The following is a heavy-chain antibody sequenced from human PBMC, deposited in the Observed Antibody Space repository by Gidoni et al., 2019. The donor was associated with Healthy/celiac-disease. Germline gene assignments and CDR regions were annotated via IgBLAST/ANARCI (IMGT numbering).Heavy chain of an antibody. Sequence: QVQLVQSGAEVKKPGASVKVSCKASGYTFTGDYMHWVRQAPGQGLEWMGWINPNSGGTNYAQKFQGRVTMTRDTSISTAYMELSRLRSDDTAVYYCARITMVRGVIVAEYFQHWGQGTLVTVSS. J-gene: IGHJ1*01. D-gene: IGHD3-10*01. CDR1: GYTFTGDY. CDR2: INPNSGGT. V-gene: IGHV1-2*02. CDR3: ARITMVRGVIVAEYFQH.